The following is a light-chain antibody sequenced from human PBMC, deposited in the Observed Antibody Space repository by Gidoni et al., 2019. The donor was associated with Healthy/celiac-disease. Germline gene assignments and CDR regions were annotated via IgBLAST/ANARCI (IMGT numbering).Light chain of an antibody. J-gene: IGKJ3*01. V-gene: IGKV1-9*01. CDR3: QQLNSYPLT. CDR2: AAS. CDR1: QGISSY. Sequence: DIQLTQSPSFLSASVGDRVTITRRASQGISSYLAWYQQKPGKAPKLLIYAASTLQSGVPPRFSGSGSGTEFTLTISSLQPEDFATYYCQQLNSYPLTFGPGTKVDIK.